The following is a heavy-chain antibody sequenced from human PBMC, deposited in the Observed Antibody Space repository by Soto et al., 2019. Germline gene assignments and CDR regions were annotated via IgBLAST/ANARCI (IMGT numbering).Heavy chain of an antibody. D-gene: IGHD6-19*01. CDR3: ARDLRGTGWYDY. V-gene: IGHV4-59*01. CDR1: GGSISSYY. Sequence: SETLSLTCTVSGGSISSYYWSWIRQPPGKGLEWIGYIYYSGSTNYNPSLKSRVTISVDTSKNQFSLKLSSVTAEDTAVYYCARDLRGTGWYDYWGQGTLVTVSS. CDR2: IYYSGST. J-gene: IGHJ4*02.